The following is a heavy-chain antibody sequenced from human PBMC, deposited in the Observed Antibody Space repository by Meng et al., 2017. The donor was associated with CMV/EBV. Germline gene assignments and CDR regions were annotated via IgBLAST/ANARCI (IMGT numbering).Heavy chain of an antibody. CDR1: GGSISSSSYY. D-gene: IGHD2-2*01. Sequence: SETLSLTCTVSGGSISSSSYYWGWLRQPPGKGLEWIGRIYYSGSTYYNPSLKSRVTISVDTSKNQFSLKLSSVTAADTAVYYCARPSPIVVVPAGGGWFDPWGQGTLVTVSS. CDR2: IYYSGST. V-gene: IGHV4-39*01. J-gene: IGHJ5*02. CDR3: ARPSPIVVVPAGGGWFDP.